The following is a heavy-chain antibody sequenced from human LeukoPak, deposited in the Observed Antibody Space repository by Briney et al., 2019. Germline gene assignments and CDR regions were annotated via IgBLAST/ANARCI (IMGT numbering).Heavy chain of an antibody. CDR2: NSAYNCNT. CDR3: ARDNPYYGDYFDY. D-gene: IGHD4-17*01. CDR1: GYTFTSYG. J-gene: IGHJ4*02. Sequence: AASVKVSCKASGYTFTSYGNSWVRQAPGQGLEWMGWNSAYNCNTNYAQKLQGRVTMTTDTSTSTAYMELRSLRSDDTAVYYCARDNPYYGDYFDYWGQGTLVTVSS. V-gene: IGHV1-18*01.